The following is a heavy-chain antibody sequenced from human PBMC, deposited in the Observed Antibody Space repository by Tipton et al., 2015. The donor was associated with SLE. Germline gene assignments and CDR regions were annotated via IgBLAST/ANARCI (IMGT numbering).Heavy chain of an antibody. CDR3: ARGPFDY. CDR2: IYHSGST. J-gene: IGHJ4*02. CDR1: GGSISSSNW. V-gene: IGHV4-4*02. Sequence: SLRLSCAVSGGSISSSNWWSWVRQPPGKGLEWIGEIYHSGSTNYNPSLKSRVTISVDTPKNQFSLKLSSVTAADTAVYYCARGPFDYWGQGTLVTVSS.